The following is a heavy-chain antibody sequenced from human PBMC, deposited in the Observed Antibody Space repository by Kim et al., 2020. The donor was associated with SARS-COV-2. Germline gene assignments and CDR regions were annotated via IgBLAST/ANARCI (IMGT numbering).Heavy chain of an antibody. CDR2: INHSGST. Sequence: SETLSLTFPVYGGSFSGYYWSWIRQPPGKGLEWIGEINHSGSTNYNPSLKSRVTISVDTSKNQFSLKLSSVTAADTAVYYCASTQGSYYNRRYYYGMDVWGQGTTVTVSS. J-gene: IGHJ6*02. D-gene: IGHD3-10*01. CDR3: ASTQGSYYNRRYYYGMDV. CDR1: GGSFSGYY. V-gene: IGHV4-34*01.